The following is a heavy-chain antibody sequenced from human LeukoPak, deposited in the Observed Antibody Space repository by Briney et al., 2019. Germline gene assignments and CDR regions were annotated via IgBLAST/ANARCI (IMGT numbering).Heavy chain of an antibody. D-gene: IGHD3-10*01. CDR3: ARRGITMVRGVTDY. J-gene: IGHJ4*02. V-gene: IGHV4-30-2*01. CDR1: GGSISSGGYY. Sequence: SQTLSLTCTVSGGSISSGGYYWSWIRQPPGKGLEWIGEINHSGSTNYNPSLKSRVTISVDTSKNQFSLKLSSVTAADTAVYYCARRGITMVRGVTDYWGQGTLVIVSS. CDR2: INHSGST.